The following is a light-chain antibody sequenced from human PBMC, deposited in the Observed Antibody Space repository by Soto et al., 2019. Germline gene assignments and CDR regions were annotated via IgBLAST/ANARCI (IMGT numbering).Light chain of an antibody. CDR2: LTS. J-gene: IGKJ1*01. CDR3: HQRRSWPRT. V-gene: IGKV3-11*01. Sequence: EIVLTQSPATLSSFPGDRVTLSCRASQDVNTSLAWYQHKPGQPPRLLIYLTSNRAAGIPARFSGSGSETDFTLTISDVEPEDFAVYYCHQRRSWPRTFGQGTKVDIK. CDR1: QDVNTS.